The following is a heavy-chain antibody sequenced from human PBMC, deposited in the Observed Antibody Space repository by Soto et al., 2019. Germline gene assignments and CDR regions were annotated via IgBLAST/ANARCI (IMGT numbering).Heavy chain of an antibody. Sequence: SETLSLTCTVSGGSISSSSYYGGWIRQPPGKVLEWIGSIYYSGSTYYNPSLKSRVTISVDTSKNQFSLKLSSVTAADTAVYYCARPVVAARNWFDPWGQGTLVTVSS. CDR3: ARPVVAARNWFDP. V-gene: IGHV4-39*01. D-gene: IGHD2-15*01. CDR1: GGSISSSSYY. CDR2: IYYSGST. J-gene: IGHJ5*02.